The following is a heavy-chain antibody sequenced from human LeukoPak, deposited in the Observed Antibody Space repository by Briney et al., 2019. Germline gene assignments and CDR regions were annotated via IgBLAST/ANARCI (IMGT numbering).Heavy chain of an antibody. CDR3: AKTLRFLEWFSTYYYGMDV. Sequence: PGGSLRLSCAASGFTFSSYAMSWVRQAPGKGLEWVSAISGSGGSTYYADSVKGRFTISRDNSKNTLYLQMNSLRAEDTAVYYCAKTLRFLEWFSTYYYGMDVWGQGTTVTVSS. CDR2: ISGSGGST. D-gene: IGHD3-3*01. CDR1: GFTFSSYA. V-gene: IGHV3-23*01. J-gene: IGHJ6*02.